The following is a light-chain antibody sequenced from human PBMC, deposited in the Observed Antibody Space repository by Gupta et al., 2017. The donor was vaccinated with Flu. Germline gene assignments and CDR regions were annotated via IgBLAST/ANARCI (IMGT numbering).Light chain of an antibody. V-gene: IGKV3-15*01. Sequence: EIVMTQSPATLSVSPGERATLSCSASQSVTSNLAWYQQKPGQAPRLLIYGASTRATGIPARFSGSGSGTEFTLTISNVQSEDFAVYYCQHYNNWPPWTFGQGTKVETK. CDR3: QHYNNWPPWT. CDR2: GAS. J-gene: IGKJ1*01. CDR1: QSVTSN.